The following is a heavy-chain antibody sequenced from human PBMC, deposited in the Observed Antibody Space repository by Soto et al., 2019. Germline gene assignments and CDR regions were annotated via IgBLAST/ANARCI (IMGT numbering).Heavy chain of an antibody. D-gene: IGHD6-13*01. Sequence: SETLSLTCTVSGGSISSYYWSWIRQPPGKGLEWIGYIYYSGSTNYNPSLKSRVTISVDTSRNQFSLKLSSVTAADTAVYYCARVWYSSSWYYFDYWGQGTLVTVSS. V-gene: IGHV4-59*01. CDR3: ARVWYSSSWYYFDY. CDR1: GGSISSYY. J-gene: IGHJ4*02. CDR2: IYYSGST.